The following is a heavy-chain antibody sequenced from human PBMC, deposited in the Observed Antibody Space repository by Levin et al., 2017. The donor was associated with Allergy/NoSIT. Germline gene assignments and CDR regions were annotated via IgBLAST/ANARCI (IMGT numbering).Heavy chain of an antibody. V-gene: IGHV3-23*01. CDR2: ITGDGEDT. J-gene: IGHJ4*02. CDR3: AKWNTIFGVGRLDY. D-gene: IGHD3-3*01. CDR1: GFTFSNRA. Sequence: GESLKISCAASGFTFSNRAMTWVRQAAGKGLEWVSGITGDGEDTHYADSVKGRFTISRDNSKNTLSLQMNSLRADDTAIYFCAKWNTIFGVGRLDYWGRGTLVTVS.